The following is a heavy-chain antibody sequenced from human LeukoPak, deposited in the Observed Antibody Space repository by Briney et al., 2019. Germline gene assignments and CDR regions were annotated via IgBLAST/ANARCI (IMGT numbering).Heavy chain of an antibody. V-gene: IGHV3-30*02. D-gene: IGHD3-22*01. CDR1: GFTFSSYG. Sequence: GGSLRLSCAASGFTFSSYGMHWVRQAPGKGLEWVAFIRYDGSNKYYADSVKGRFTISRDNSKNTLYLQMNSLRAEDTAVYYCARDLGSITMIVVVKSGAFDIWGQGTMVTVSS. CDR2: IRYDGSNK. J-gene: IGHJ3*02. CDR3: ARDLGSITMIVVVKSGAFDI.